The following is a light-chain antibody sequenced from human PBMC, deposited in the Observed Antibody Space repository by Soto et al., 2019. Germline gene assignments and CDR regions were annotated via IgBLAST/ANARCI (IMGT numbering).Light chain of an antibody. CDR1: QSVSSN. J-gene: IGKJ1*01. V-gene: IGKV3-20*01. Sequence: EIVLTQSPGTLSLSPGERATLSCRASQSVSSNLAWYQQKPGQAPRLLIFGTSTRATGIPARFSGSGSGTDFTLTISRLEPEDFAVYYCQQYGSSGTFGQGTKVDIK. CDR3: QQYGSSGT. CDR2: GTS.